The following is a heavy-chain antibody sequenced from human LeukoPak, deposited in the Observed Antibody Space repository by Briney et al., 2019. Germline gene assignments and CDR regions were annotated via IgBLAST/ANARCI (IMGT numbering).Heavy chain of an antibody. Sequence: SVKVSCKASGGTFISYAISWVRQAPGQGLDWMGGIIPIFGTANYAQKFQGRVTITADESTSTAYMEMSSLRSEDPAVYYCARGRRDGYNFRELYYWGQGTLVTVSS. J-gene: IGHJ4*02. CDR3: ARGRRDGYNFRELYY. CDR1: GGTFISYA. V-gene: IGHV1-69*01. CDR2: IIPIFGTA. D-gene: IGHD5-24*01.